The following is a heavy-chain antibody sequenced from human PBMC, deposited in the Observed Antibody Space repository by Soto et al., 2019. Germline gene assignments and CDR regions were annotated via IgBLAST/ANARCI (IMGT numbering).Heavy chain of an antibody. CDR2: MNPNSGNT. Sequence: EASVKVSCKASGYTFTSYDINWVRQATGQGLEWMGWMNPNSGNTGYAQKFQAWVSMTTDTSISTAYMELSRLRFDDTAMYYCAKGFRDFSYALDVWGPGTTVNRLL. CDR1: GYTFTSYD. CDR3: AKGFRDFSYALDV. V-gene: IGHV1-8*01. J-gene: IGHJ6*02.